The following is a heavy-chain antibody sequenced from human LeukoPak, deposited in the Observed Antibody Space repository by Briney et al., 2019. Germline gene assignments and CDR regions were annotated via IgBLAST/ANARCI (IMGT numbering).Heavy chain of an antibody. Sequence: SETLSLTCSVPGGSISSDYWSWSRQPAGGGLEWIGRIFTTGSTNYNPSLKSRVTISLDKSKNQFSLRLSSVTAADTAVYYCARGDTVATGLYDYWGRGTLVTVSS. J-gene: IGHJ4*02. CDR3: ARGDTVATGLYDY. CDR1: GGSISSDY. V-gene: IGHV4-4*07. CDR2: IFTTGST. D-gene: IGHD5-12*01.